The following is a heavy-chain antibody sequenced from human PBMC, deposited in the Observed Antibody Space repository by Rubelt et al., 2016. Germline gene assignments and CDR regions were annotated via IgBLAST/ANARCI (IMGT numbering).Heavy chain of an antibody. Sequence: VQLVESGGGVVQPGRSLRLSCAASGFTFSTYAIHWVRQAPGKGLEWVSSISSSSSYIFYAASVKGRFTISRDNAKNPRYLQMNSLGAEETAVDYCARDRDCEGAMVALGYWGQGTLVTVSS. J-gene: IGHJ4*02. V-gene: IGHV3-21*01. D-gene: IGHD5-18*01. CDR3: ARDRDCEGAMVALGY. CDR2: ISSSSSYI. CDR1: GFTFSTYA.